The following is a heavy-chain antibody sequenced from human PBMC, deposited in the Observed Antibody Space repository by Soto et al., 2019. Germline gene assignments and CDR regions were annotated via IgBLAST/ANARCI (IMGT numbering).Heavy chain of an antibody. CDR1: GFTFSSYA. J-gene: IGHJ4*02. Sequence: GGSLRLSCAASGFTFSSYAMSWVRQAPGKGLEWVSAISGSGDNTYYADSVKGRFTISRDNSKNTLYLQMNSLRAEDTAVYYCAKDVGRWYPFDYWGQGTLVTVSS. CDR2: ISGSGDNT. CDR3: AKDVGRWYPFDY. D-gene: IGHD6-13*01. V-gene: IGHV3-23*01.